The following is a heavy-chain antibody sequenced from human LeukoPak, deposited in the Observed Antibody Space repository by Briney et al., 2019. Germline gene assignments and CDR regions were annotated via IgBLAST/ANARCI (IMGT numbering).Heavy chain of an antibody. D-gene: IGHD4-11*01. CDR3: ARDGQGLHY. J-gene: IGHJ4*02. CDR1: GFTFSDHY. Sequence: GGSLRLSCAASGFTFSDHYMSWVRQAPGKGLEWVSVIYSGGSTYYADSVKGRFTISRDNSKNTLYLQMNSLRGEDTAVYYCARDGQGLHYWGQGALVTVSS. V-gene: IGHV3-53*01. CDR2: IYSGGST.